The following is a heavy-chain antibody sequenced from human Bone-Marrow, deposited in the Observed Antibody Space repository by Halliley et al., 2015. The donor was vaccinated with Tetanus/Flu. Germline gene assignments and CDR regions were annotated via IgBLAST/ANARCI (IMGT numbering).Heavy chain of an antibody. Sequence: TLSLTCAVYGGSFGDSGYYWNWCRQPPGKGLEWIGEIIPYGNINYNQSLQSRVTISVDTSKNQFSLKLGSASAADTAVYYCARGHRVSNGWGTYYNYGMDAWGQGTAVSVSS. D-gene: IGHD6-19*01. CDR3: ARGHRVSNGWGTYYNYGMDA. CDR1: GGSFGDSGYY. V-gene: IGHV4-34*01. CDR2: IIPYGNI. J-gene: IGHJ6*02.